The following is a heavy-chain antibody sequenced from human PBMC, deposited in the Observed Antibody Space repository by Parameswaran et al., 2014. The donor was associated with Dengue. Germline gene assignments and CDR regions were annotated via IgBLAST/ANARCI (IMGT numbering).Heavy chain of an antibody. V-gene: IGHV3-30*02. D-gene: IGHD6-6*01. Sequence: VRQAPGKGLEWVAFIRYDGSNKYYADSVKGRFTISRDNSKNTLYLQMNSLRAEDMAVYYCAKWGAARPRLDYWGQGTLVTVSS. CDR2: IRYDGSNK. J-gene: IGHJ4*02. CDR3: AKWGAARPRLDY.